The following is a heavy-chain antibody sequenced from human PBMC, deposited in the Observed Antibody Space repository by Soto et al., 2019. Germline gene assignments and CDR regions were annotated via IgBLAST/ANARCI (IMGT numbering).Heavy chain of an antibody. V-gene: IGHV1-18*01. J-gene: IGHJ4*02. Sequence: ASVKVSCKASGYTFSSYGISWVRQAPGQGLQWMGWISAYNGNTNYAQNLQGRVTMPTDTSTSTAYMELRSLRSDDTAVYYCARGSHIVATLYWGQGTLVNVSS. CDR3: ARGSHIVATLY. D-gene: IGHD5-12*01. CDR2: ISAYNGNT. CDR1: GYTFSSYG.